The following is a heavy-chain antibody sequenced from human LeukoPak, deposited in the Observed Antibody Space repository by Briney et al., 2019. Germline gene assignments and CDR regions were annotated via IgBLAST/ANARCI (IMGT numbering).Heavy chain of an antibody. Sequence: PGRSLRLSCAASGFTFSSYAMHWVRQAPGKGLEWVAVISYDGSNKYYADSVKGRFTIPRDNSKNTLYLQMNSLRAEDTAVYYCASGTIALWFGEQYLFDYWGQGTLVTVSS. CDR3: ASGTIALWFGEQYLFDY. D-gene: IGHD3-10*01. CDR1: GFTFSSYA. V-gene: IGHV3-30-3*01. J-gene: IGHJ4*02. CDR2: ISYDGSNK.